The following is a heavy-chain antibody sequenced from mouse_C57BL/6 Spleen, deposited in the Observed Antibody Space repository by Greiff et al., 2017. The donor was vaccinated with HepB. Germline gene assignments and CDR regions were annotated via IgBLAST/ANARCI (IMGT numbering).Heavy chain of an antibody. D-gene: IGHD1-1*01. V-gene: IGHV1-82*01. CDR2: IYPGDGDT. Sequence: VQVVESGPELVKPGASVKISCKASGYAFSSSWMNWVKQRPGKGLEWIGRIYPGDGDTNYNGKFKGKATLTADKSSSTAYMQLSSLTSEDSAVYFCARRDYGSSYPSWYFDVWGTGTTVTVSS. CDR1: GYAFSSSW. J-gene: IGHJ1*03. CDR3: ARRDYGSSYPSWYFDV.